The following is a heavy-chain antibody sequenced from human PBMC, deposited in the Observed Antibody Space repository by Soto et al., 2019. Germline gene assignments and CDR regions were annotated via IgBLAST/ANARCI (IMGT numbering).Heavy chain of an antibody. D-gene: IGHD5-18*01. CDR3: VRDTGPYNYHYDAFDL. Sequence: QVVQSGEAVKEPGASMKVSCETSGYTFTRHGFSWVRQAPGQGLEWMGWISVVNGNTKFAQKFHDRVTLTTDASPATAHMELRNVRSHDTATYYCVRDTGPYNYHYDAFDLWGQGTVVSVSS. CDR1: GYTFTRHG. J-gene: IGHJ3*01. CDR2: ISVVNGNT. V-gene: IGHV1-18*04.